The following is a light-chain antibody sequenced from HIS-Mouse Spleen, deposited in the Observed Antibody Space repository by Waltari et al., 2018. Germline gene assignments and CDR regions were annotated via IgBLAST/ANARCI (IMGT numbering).Light chain of an antibody. CDR1: ALPKKN. CDR3: YSTDSSGNHRV. CDR2: EDS. V-gene: IGLV3-10*01. J-gene: IGLJ2*01. Sequence: SYELTQPPPGSVSPRQTARNPRPWDALPKKNSYLYQQKSGQAPVPVIYEDSKRPSGIPERFSGSSSGTMATLTISGAQVEDEADYYCYSTDSSGNHRVFGGGTKLTVL.